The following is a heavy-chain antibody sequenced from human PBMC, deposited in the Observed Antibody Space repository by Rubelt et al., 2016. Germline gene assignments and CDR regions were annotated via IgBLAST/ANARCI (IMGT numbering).Heavy chain of an antibody. CDR1: GFTFSYNS. J-gene: IGHJ4*02. CDR3: ARDPDCGGGSCYGRDY. V-gene: IGHV3-7*01. CDR2: ILRDGSET. D-gene: IGHD2-15*01. Sequence: DVRLVESGGGLVQPGGSLRLSCAGSGFTFSYNSMSWVRQPPGKGLEWVATILRDGSETYYVDSVKGGFPISSDTANRILCLQMGSLRVGDTAMYYCARDPDCGGGSCYGRDYWGQGTLVTVSS.